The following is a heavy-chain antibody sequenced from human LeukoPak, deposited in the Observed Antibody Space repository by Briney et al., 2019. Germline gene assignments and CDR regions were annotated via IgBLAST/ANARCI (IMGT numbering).Heavy chain of an antibody. CDR1: GFTFSSYS. J-gene: IGHJ3*02. Sequence: GGSLRLSCAASGFTFSSYSMNWVRQAPGKGLEWVSYISSSSTTIYYADSVKGRFTISRDNAKNSLYLQMNSLGAEDTAVYYCARDGPYCSSTSCYGLDAFDIWGQGTMVTVSS. V-gene: IGHV3-48*01. CDR3: ARDGPYCSSTSCYGLDAFDI. CDR2: ISSSSTTI. D-gene: IGHD2-2*01.